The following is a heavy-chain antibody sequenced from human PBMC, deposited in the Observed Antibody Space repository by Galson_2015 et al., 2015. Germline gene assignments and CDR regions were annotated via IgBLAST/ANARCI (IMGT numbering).Heavy chain of an antibody. CDR3: ARGPGSLYCSSTSCYPLNV. D-gene: IGHD2-2*01. Sequence: SLRLSCAASGFTFSSYGMHWVRQAPGKGLEWVAVIWYDGSNKYYADSVKGRFTISRDNSKNTLYLQMDSLRAEDTAVYYCARGPGSLYCSSTSCYPLNVWGQGT. CDR1: GFTFSSYG. J-gene: IGHJ3*01. CDR2: IWYDGSNK. V-gene: IGHV3-33*01.